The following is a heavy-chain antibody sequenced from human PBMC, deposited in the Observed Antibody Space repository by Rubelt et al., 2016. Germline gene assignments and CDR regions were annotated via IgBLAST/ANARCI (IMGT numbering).Heavy chain of an antibody. J-gene: IGHJ4*02. CDR3: ARESYYYDSSGYSQYFDY. V-gene: IGHV1-46*01. CDR2: INPSGGST. D-gene: IGHD3-22*01. Sequence: RAAGEGLEWIGIINPSGGSTSYAQKFEGRVTVTRDTSSSTVYMEVSSLRDEDTAVYYCARESYYYDSSGYSQYFDYWGQGTLVTVSS.